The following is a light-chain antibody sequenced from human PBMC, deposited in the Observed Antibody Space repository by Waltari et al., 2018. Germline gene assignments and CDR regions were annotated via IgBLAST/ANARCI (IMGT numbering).Light chain of an antibody. J-gene: IGKJ4*01. CDR3: QQANSFPL. CDR2: GAS. CDR1: QSISSW. V-gene: IGKV1-12*01. Sequence: DIQMTQSPSSASASVGDSVTITCRPSQSISSWLAWYQQKPGKAPNLLIYGASNLQSGVPSRFSGSGSGTDFTLTISSPQPEDFATYYCQQANSFPLFGGGTKVEIK.